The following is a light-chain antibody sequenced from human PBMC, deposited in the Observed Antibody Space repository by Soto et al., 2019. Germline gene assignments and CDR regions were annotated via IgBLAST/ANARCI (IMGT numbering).Light chain of an antibody. J-gene: IGKJ5*01. V-gene: IGKV3-11*01. Sequence: PGETATSPSISSQSVRSHLAWYQQRPGQPPRLLIYDASSRATGVPPRFSGSGSATEFTLTISSLESGDDAIYYCRQRSDWPPITFGQGTKLEIK. CDR1: QSVRSH. CDR3: RQRSDWPPIT. CDR2: DAS.